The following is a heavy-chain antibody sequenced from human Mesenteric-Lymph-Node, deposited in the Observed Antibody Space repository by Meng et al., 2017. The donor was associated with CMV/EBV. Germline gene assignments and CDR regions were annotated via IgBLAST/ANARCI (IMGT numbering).Heavy chain of an antibody. CDR2: IKEDGSEK. CDR1: GFTFSVHW. D-gene: IGHD4/OR15-4a*01. CDR3: ARDLEYGGNWGLPGY. J-gene: IGHJ4*02. Sequence: GESLKISCAASGFTFSVHWMTWVRQAPGKGLEWVANIKEDGSEKYYVDSVKGRFTISRDNAKNSLYLQMNSLRAEDTAVYYCARDLEYGGNWGLPGYWGQGTLVTVSS. V-gene: IGHV3-7*01.